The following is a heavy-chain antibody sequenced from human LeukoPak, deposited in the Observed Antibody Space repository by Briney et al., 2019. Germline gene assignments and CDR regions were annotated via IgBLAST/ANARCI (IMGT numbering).Heavy chain of an antibody. CDR3: AKDRGGSYYYFDY. D-gene: IGHD1-26*01. J-gene: IGHJ4*02. V-gene: IGHV3-23*01. Sequence: QSGGSLRLSCAASGFTFSSYAMSWVRQAPGKGLGWVSAISGSGGSTYYADSVKGRFTISRDNSKNTLYLQMNSLRAEDTAVYYCAKDRGGSYYYFDYWGQGTLVTVSS. CDR2: ISGSGGST. CDR1: GFTFSSYA.